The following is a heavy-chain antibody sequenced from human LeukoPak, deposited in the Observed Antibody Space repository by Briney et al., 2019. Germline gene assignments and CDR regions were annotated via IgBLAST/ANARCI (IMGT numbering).Heavy chain of an antibody. J-gene: IGHJ4*02. D-gene: IGHD3-22*01. CDR3: AKEDFYESSGYPPFDY. V-gene: IGHV3-23*01. CDR1: GFTFSAYG. CDR2: ISGSGGNT. Sequence: GGSLRLSCAASGFTFSAYGMTWVRQAPGKGLEWVSGISGSGGNTYYADSVKGRFTISRDNSKNTLYLQMNSLRAEDTAVYYCAKEDFYESSGYPPFDYWGQGTLVTVSS.